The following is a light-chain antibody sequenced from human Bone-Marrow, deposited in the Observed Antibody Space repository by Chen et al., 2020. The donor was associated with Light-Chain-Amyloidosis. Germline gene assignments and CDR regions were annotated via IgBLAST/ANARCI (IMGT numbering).Light chain of an antibody. CDR3: QSTDSTATYEV. V-gene: IGLV3-25*03. CDR1: ALPKQY. Sequence: SYELTQPPSVSVSPGQTARTTCSGDALPKQYVYWFQQKPGPAPVLVMYKDNERPSGIPERFSGSSSETTVTLTISRVQTEDEADYYCQSTDSTATYEVFGGGTQLTVI. CDR2: KDN. J-gene: IGLJ3*02.